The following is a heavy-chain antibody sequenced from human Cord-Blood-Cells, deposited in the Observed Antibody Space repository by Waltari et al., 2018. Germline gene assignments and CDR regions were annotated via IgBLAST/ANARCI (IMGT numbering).Heavy chain of an antibody. V-gene: IGHV4-39*01. CDR3: AKSKYSRFNAFDI. D-gene: IGHD6-6*01. CDR1: GGSISSSSYY. J-gene: IGHJ3*02. Sequence: QLQLQESGPGLVKPSETLSLTCTVSGGSISSSSYYWGWIRQPPGKGLEWIGSIYYSGSTYYNPARKSRVTISVDTSKNQFSLKLSSVTAADTAVYYCAKSKYSRFNAFDIWGQGTMVTVSS. CDR2: IYYSGST.